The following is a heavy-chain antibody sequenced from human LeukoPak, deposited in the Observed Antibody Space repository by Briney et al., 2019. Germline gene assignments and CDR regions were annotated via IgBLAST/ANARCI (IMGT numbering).Heavy chain of an antibody. J-gene: IGHJ6*02. CDR2: IYSGGST. Sequence: PSGTLCLTCAGSGCTISSYYVSWVRQPPGKGLEWVSRIYSGGSTNYNASLKRRVTISLYTSKSQFSLKMISVTAADTAVYYCARLRCFGVITAYYYAMDVWGQGTTVTVSS. V-gene: IGHV4-59*08. CDR1: GCTISSYY. D-gene: IGHD3-3*01. CDR3: ARLRCFGVITAYYYAMDV.